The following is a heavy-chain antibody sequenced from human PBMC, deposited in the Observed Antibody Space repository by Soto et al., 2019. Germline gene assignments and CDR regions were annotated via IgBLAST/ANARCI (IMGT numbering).Heavy chain of an antibody. D-gene: IGHD5-18*01. CDR1: GFTFSSYG. CDR3: AKDIVKYTYGACDY. Sequence: LSLTCTVSGFTFSSYGMYWVRQAPGKGLEWVAAISYDGSNNYHADSVKGRFTISRDNSKNTLYLQLNSLRTEDTAVYYCAKDIVKYTYGACDYWGQGVLVTVSS. CDR2: ISYDGSNN. J-gene: IGHJ4*02. V-gene: IGHV3-30*18.